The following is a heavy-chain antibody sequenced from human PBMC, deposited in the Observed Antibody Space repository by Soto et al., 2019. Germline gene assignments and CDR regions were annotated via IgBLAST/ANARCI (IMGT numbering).Heavy chain of an antibody. Sequence: GGSLRLSCAASGFTFSSYSMNWVHQAPGKGLEWVSYISSSSSTIYYADSVKGRFTISRDNAKNSLYLQMNSLRAEDTAVYYCARETGGDSSGYYYYWGQGTLVTVSS. V-gene: IGHV3-48*04. CDR2: ISSSSSTI. J-gene: IGHJ4*02. CDR1: GFTFSSYS. CDR3: ARETGGDSSGYYYY. D-gene: IGHD3-22*01.